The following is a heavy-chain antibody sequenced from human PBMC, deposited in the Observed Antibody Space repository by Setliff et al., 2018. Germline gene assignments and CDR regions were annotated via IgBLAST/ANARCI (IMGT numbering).Heavy chain of an antibody. J-gene: IGHJ4*02. Sequence: PGGSLRLSCAASGFTFSNYAMTWVRQAPGKGLEWVSAITVSGNTHYADSVKGRFTISRGNSKNTLSLQMDNLRAEDTATYYCAKCGRFAPSGWFQYVDSWAQGTLVTVPQ. D-gene: IGHD6-19*01. CDR1: GFTFSNYA. V-gene: IGHV3-23*01. CDR3: AKCGRFAPSGWFQYVDS. CDR2: ITVSGNT.